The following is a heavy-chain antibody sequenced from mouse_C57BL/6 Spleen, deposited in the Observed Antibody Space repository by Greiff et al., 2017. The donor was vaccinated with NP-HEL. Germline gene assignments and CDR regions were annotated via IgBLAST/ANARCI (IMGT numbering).Heavy chain of an antibody. V-gene: IGHV1-26*01. Sequence: EVQLQQSGPELVKPGASVKISCKASGYTFTDYYMNWVKQSHGKSLEWIGDINPNNGGTSYNQKFKGKATLTVDKSSSTAYMELRSLTSEDSAVYYCARWEGGSSVYYAMDYWGQGTSVTVSS. D-gene: IGHD1-1*01. CDR3: ARWEGGSSVYYAMDY. CDR1: GYTFTDYY. J-gene: IGHJ4*01. CDR2: INPNNGGT.